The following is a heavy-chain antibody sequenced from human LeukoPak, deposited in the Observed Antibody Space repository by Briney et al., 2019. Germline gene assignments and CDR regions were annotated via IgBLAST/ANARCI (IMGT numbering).Heavy chain of an antibody. CDR3: ARTPSSGYSNSWFSFDP. D-gene: IGHD6-13*01. J-gene: IGHJ5*02. CDR2: IIPIFGTA. CDR1: GGTFISYA. V-gene: IGHV1-69*13. Sequence: ASVKVSCKASGGTFISYAISWVRQAPGQGLEWMGGIIPIFGTANYAQKFQGRVTITADESTSTAYMELSSLRSEDTAVYYCARTPSSGYSNSWFSFDPWGQGTLVTVSS.